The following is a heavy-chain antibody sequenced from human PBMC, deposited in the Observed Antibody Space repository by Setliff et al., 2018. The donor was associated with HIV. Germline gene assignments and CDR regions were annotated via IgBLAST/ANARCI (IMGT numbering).Heavy chain of an antibody. J-gene: IGHJ3*02. CDR1: GYSFPNNW. CDR2: TYPENSDA. D-gene: IGHD3-3*01. Sequence: PGESLKISCKGSGYSFPNNWIGWVRQMSGKGLEWMGFTYPENSDARYSPSFEGQVTISADNSNTTAYLQWSSLKASDTAMYFCARLSQRIRIFGVINRGEEFDIWGQGTMVTVSS. V-gene: IGHV5-51*01. CDR3: ARLSQRIRIFGVINRGEEFDI.